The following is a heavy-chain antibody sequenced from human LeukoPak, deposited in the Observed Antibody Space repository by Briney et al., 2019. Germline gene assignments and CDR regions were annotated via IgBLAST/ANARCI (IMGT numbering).Heavy chain of an antibody. J-gene: IGHJ4*02. Sequence: SQTLSLTCTFSGGSISSGGYYWSWIRQHPGKGLEWIGYIYYSGGTYYNPSLKSRVTISVDTSKNQFSLKLSSVTAADTAVYYCARANDYVWYFDYWGQGTLVTVSS. V-gene: IGHV4-31*03. CDR3: ARANDYVWYFDY. CDR1: GGSISSGGYY. D-gene: IGHD3-16*01. CDR2: IYYSGGT.